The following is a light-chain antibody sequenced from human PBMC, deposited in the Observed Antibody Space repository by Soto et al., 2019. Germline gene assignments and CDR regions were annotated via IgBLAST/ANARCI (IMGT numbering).Light chain of an antibody. J-gene: IGKJ5*01. CDR1: QSISSK. CDR3: QQYKDWFSIT. Sequence: DIVLTQSPATLSVSPGERATLSCRASQSISSKLAWYQQRPGQSPRLLIYGASTRATDIPARFSGSGSGTEFTLTISSLQSEDFAVYYCQQYKDWFSITFGQGTRLEIK. V-gene: IGKV3-15*01. CDR2: GAS.